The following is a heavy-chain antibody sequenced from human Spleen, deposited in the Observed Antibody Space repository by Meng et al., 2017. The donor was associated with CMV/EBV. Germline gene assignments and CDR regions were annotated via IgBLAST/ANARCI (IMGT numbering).Heavy chain of an antibody. D-gene: IGHD4/OR15-4a*01. Sequence: GESLKISCAASGFTFSSYSMNWVRQAPGKGLEWVSSISSRSTYIYYADSVKGRFTISRDNAKNSLYLQMNSLRGEDTAVYYCARGFGANSSPDNWFDRWGQGTLVTVSS. CDR1: GFTFSSYS. J-gene: IGHJ5*02. CDR2: ISSRSTYI. V-gene: IGHV3-21*01. CDR3: ARGFGANSSPDNWFDR.